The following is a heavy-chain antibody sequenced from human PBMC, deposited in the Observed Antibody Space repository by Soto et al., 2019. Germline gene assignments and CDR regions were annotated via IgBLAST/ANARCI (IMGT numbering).Heavy chain of an antibody. D-gene: IGHD3-9*01. CDR3: ARDDWDRRGPKENYYYYGMDV. CDR1: GYTFTSYA. J-gene: IGHJ6*02. CDR2: INAGNGNT. V-gene: IGHV1-3*05. Sequence: QVQLVQSGAEEKKPGASVKVSCKASGYTFTSYAMHWVRQAPGQRLEWMGWINAGNGNTKYSQKFQGRVTITRDTSASTAYMELSSLRSEDTAVYYCARDDWDRRGPKENYYYYGMDVWGQGTTVTVSS.